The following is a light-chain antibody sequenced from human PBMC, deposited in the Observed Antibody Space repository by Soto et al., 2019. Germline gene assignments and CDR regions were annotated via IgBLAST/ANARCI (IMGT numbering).Light chain of an antibody. J-gene: IGKJ1*01. CDR1: QSASTF. V-gene: IGKV1-5*01. Sequence: DIQLTQSPSSLSASVGDRVTITCRASQSASTFLAWYQQKPGKAPKLLIYDASALQTVAPSRFSATGSGTEFVLTISGLHHDDFAVYYCQQCNHYAVTFGQGTKVDIK. CDR2: DAS. CDR3: QQCNHYAVT.